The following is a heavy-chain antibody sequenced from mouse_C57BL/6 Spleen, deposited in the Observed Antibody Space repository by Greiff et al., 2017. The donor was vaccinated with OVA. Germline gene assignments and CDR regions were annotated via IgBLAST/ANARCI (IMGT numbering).Heavy chain of an antibody. D-gene: IGHD4-1*01. J-gene: IGHJ1*03. CDR2: IDPNSGGT. CDR3: ARSDWDDWYFDV. Sequence: QVQLQQPGAELVKPGASVKLSCKASGYTFTSYWMHWVKQRPGRGLEWLGRIDPNSGGTKYNEKFKSKATLTVDKPSSTAYMQLSSLTSEDSAVYYGARSDWDDWYFDVWGTGTTVTVSS. V-gene: IGHV1-72*01. CDR1: GYTFTSYW.